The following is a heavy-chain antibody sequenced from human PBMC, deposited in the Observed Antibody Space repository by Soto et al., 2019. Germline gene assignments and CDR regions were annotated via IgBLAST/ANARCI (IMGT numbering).Heavy chain of an antibody. V-gene: IGHV1-18*01. CDR1: GYTFTSYG. CDR3: ARDRGGYFDWLLSSDY. J-gene: IGHJ4*02. Sequence: QVQLVQSGAEVKKPGASVKVSCKASGYTFTSYGISWVRQAPGQGLEGMGGISAYNGNTNYAQKLQGRVTMTTDTSTSTAYMELRSLRSDDTAVYYCARDRGGYFDWLLSSDYWGQGTLVTVSS. CDR2: ISAYNGNT. D-gene: IGHD3-9*01.